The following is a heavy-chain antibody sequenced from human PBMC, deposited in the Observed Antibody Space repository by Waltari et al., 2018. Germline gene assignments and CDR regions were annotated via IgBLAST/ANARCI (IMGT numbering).Heavy chain of an antibody. CDR1: GFTFSSYA. V-gene: IGHV3-23*01. CDR3: AKWRYSSSWYEGGMDV. J-gene: IGHJ6*02. D-gene: IGHD6-13*01. CDR2: ISGRGGST. Sequence: EVQLLESGGGLVQPGGSLRLSCAASGFTFSSYAMSWVRQAPGTGLEWVSAISGRGGSTYYADSVKGRFTISRDNSKNTLYLQMNSLRAEDTAVYYCAKWRYSSSWYEGGMDVWGQGTTVTVSS.